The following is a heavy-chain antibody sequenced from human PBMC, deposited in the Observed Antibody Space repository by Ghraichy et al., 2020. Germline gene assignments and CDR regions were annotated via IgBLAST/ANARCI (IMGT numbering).Heavy chain of an antibody. V-gene: IGHV3-30*18. Sequence: LSLTCAASGFTFSSTGMHWVRQAPGKGLEWVAVISYDGSNKYYADSVKGRFTISRDDSKNTLYLQMNSLRGEDTAVYYCAKELSDYSDPYYVYGLDVWGPGTMVTGAS. J-gene: IGHJ6*02. CDR1: GFTFSSTG. D-gene: IGHD4-11*01. CDR2: ISYDGSNK. CDR3: AKELSDYSDPYYVYGLDV.